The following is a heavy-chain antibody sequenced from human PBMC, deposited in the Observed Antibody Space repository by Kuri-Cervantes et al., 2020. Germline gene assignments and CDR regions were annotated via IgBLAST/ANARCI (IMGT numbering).Heavy chain of an antibody. V-gene: IGHV3-30*01. Sequence: GESLKISCAASGFTFSSYWMHWVRQAPGKGLEWVAVFTYEGSDRYYADSVKGRFIISRDNSKNTLDLQMNSLRAEDTAVYYCAREVDAFDLWGQGTMVTVSS. J-gene: IGHJ3*01. CDR3: AREVDAFDL. CDR1: GFTFSSYW. CDR2: FTYEGSDR.